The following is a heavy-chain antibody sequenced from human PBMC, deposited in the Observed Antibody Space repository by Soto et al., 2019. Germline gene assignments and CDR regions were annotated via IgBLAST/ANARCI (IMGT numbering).Heavy chain of an antibody. V-gene: IGHV3-23*01. CDR3: ARAAMYNWNHFDY. J-gene: IGHJ4*02. D-gene: IGHD1-1*01. CDR1: GFTFSSYA. CDR2: ISGSGGST. Sequence: VGSLRLSCAASGFTFSSYAMSWVRQAPGKGLEWVSAISGSGGSTYYADSVKGRFTISRDNSKNTLYLQMNSLRAEDTAVYYCARAAMYNWNHFDYWGQGTLVTVSS.